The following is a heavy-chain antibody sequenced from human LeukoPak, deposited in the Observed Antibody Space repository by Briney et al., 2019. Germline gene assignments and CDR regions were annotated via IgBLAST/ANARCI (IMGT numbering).Heavy chain of an antibody. CDR1: GGSFSSYY. Sequence: SETLSLTCAVYGGSFSSYYWSWNRHPPGKGLEWIGEINHSGSTNYYRSLRSRVTISVATCKNEFSLKLSSVTAAGTAVYFCARGTRSPRFDPWGQGSLVTVSS. J-gene: IGHJ5*02. D-gene: IGHD1-26*01. V-gene: IGHV4-34*01. CDR2: INHSGST. CDR3: ARGTRSPRFDP.